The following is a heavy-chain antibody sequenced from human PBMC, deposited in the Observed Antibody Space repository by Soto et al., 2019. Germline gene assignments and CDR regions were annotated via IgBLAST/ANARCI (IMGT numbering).Heavy chain of an antibody. V-gene: IGHV4-34*01. CDR2: VSPGGST. Sequence: QVQLQQWCEGLLKPSETLSLTCAVYGGSFSGHYWTWIRQPPGKGLEWIGEVSPGGSTNYNSSLKSRVTVSGDTSKNQFSLKLTSVTAADTGVYYCARGRGGLHRTAELHSWGQGTLVTVSS. CDR1: GGSFSGHY. J-gene: IGHJ4*02. CDR3: ARGRGGLHRTAELHS. D-gene: IGHD7-27*01.